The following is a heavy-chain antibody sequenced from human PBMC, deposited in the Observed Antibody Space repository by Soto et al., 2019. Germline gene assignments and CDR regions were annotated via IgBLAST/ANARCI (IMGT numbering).Heavy chain of an antibody. Sequence: ASVKVSCKASGYTFTSRGISWVRQAPGQGLEWMGRISAYNGNTNYAQILQDRVTMTTDTSTSTAYMELRSLTSDDTALYYCARDQADCSGGSCYSAEYFHHWGQGTLVTVSS. CDR1: GYTFTSRG. V-gene: IGHV1-18*01. D-gene: IGHD2-15*01. CDR3: ARDQADCSGGSCYSAEYFHH. J-gene: IGHJ1*01. CDR2: ISAYNGNT.